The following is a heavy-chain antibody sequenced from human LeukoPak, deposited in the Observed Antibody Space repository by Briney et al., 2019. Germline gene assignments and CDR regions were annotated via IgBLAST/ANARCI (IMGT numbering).Heavy chain of an antibody. D-gene: IGHD3-16*02. CDR3: ARDRYTMAPGY. V-gene: IGHV1-18*01. CDR1: GYSFIKNG. J-gene: IGHJ4*02. CDR2: ISTYNGST. Sequence: ASVKVSCKTSGYSFIKNGINWVRQAPGQGLEWMGWISTYNGSTEFAQNLQGRVTLTTDTSTSTAYMELRSLRSDDTAVYYCARDRYTMAPGYWGQETVVIVSS.